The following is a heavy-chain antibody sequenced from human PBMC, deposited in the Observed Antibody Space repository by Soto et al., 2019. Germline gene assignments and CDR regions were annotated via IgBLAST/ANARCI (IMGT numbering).Heavy chain of an antibody. J-gene: IGHJ5*02. CDR3: ARVKGSGYHNWFDP. V-gene: IGHV1-18*01. Sequence: QVQLVQSGAEVKKPGASVKVSCKASGYTFTSYGISWVRQAPGQGLEWMGWISAYNGNTNYAQKLQGRVTMTTDTXSSTAYMELRSLRSAATAVYYCARVKGSGYHNWFDPWGQGTLVTVSS. CDR1: GYTFTSYG. D-gene: IGHD3-22*01. CDR2: ISAYNGNT.